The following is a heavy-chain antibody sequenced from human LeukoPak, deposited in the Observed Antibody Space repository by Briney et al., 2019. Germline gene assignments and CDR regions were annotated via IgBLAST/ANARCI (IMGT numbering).Heavy chain of an antibody. J-gene: IGHJ4*02. CDR2: IIPILGIA. CDR1: GGTFSSYA. V-gene: IGHV1-69*04. D-gene: IGHD5-18*01. Sequence: SVKVSCKASGGTFSSYAIIWVRQAPGQGLEWMGRIIPILGIANYAQKFQGRVTITADKSTSTAYMELSSLRSEDTAVYYCAVDSYGKVDDYWGQGTLVTVSS. CDR3: AVDSYGKVDDY.